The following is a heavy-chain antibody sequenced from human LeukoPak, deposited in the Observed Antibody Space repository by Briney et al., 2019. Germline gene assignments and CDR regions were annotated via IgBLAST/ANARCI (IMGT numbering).Heavy chain of an antibody. CDR3: ARESSPNYYDSPALDY. CDR1: GFTFSSYA. V-gene: IGHV3-30-3*01. CDR2: ISYDGSNK. D-gene: IGHD3-22*01. J-gene: IGHJ4*02. Sequence: GGSLRLSCAASGFTFSSYAMHWVRQAPGKGLGWVAIISYDGSNKYYADSVKGRFTISRDNSKNTLYLQMNSLRAEDTAVYYCARESSPNYYDSPALDYWGQGTLVTVSS.